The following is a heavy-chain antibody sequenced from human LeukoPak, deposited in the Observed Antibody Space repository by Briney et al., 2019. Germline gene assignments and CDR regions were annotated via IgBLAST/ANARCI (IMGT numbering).Heavy chain of an antibody. J-gene: IGHJ4*03. Sequence: GESLKISCKGSGYTFTSYWIGWVRQMPGKGLEWMGIISPGDSDTRYSPSFQGQVSISADKSISTAYLQWSSLEASDTAMYYCARHESCSGGRCYRYFDYWGQGTLDTVSS. CDR2: ISPGDSDT. V-gene: IGHV5-51*01. D-gene: IGHD2-15*01. CDR1: GYTFTSYW. CDR3: ARHESCSGGRCYRYFDY.